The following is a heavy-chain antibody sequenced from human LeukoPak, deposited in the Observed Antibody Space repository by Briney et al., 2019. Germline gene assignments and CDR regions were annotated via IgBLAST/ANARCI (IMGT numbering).Heavy chain of an antibody. V-gene: IGHV4-59*01. CDR3: ARGAAATY. CDR1: GGSISRYY. CDR2: IYSSGST. Sequence: SETLSLTCTVSGGSISRYYWSWIRQPPGKGLEWIGYIYSSGSTNYNPSLKSRVTISVDTSKNQFSLKLSSVTAADTAVYYCARGAAATYWGQGILVTVSS. D-gene: IGHD6-13*01. J-gene: IGHJ4*02.